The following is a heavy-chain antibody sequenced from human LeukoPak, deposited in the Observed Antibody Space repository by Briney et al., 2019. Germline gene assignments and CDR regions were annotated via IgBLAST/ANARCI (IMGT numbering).Heavy chain of an antibody. Sequence: SETLSLTCTVSGGSNSSGDYYWGWISQPPGKGLEWIGSIHYSGSTYYNPSLKSRVTISVDTSKNQFSLKLSSVTAADTAVYYCARRGYSSGWYRFDYWGQGTLVTVSS. V-gene: IGHV4-39*01. D-gene: IGHD6-19*01. J-gene: IGHJ4*02. CDR1: GGSNSSGDYY. CDR2: IHYSGST. CDR3: ARRGYSSGWYRFDY.